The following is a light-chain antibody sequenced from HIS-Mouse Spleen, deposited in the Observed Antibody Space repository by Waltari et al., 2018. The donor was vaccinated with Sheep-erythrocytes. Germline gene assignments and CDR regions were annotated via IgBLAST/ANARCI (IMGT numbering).Light chain of an antibody. CDR3: QQLNSYPALT. CDR2: AAS. V-gene: IGKV1-9*01. CDR1: QGISSY. J-gene: IGKJ4*01. Sequence: DIQLTQSQSFLSALVGTRSTITCRASQGISSYLACYQQKPGKAPKLLIYAASTLQSGVPSSLSGSGSGTEFTLTISSLQPEDFATYYCQQLNSYPALTFGGGTKVEIK.